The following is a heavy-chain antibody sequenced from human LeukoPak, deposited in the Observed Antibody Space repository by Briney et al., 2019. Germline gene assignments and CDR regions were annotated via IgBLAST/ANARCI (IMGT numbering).Heavy chain of an antibody. CDR2: INHSGST. V-gene: IGHV4-34*01. D-gene: IGHD6-13*01. Sequence: PSETLSLTCAVYGGSFSGYYWSWIRQPPGKGLEWIGEINHSGSTNYNPSLKSRVTISVDTSKNQFSLKLSSVTAADTAVYYCARPGVKAAAGTDFDYWGQGTLVTVSS. CDR1: GGSFSGYY. CDR3: ARPGVKAAAGTDFDY. J-gene: IGHJ4*02.